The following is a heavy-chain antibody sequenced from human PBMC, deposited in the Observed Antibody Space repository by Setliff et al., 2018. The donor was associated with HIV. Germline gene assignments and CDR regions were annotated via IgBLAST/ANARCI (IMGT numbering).Heavy chain of an antibody. V-gene: IGHV4-59*11. J-gene: IGHJ5*02. D-gene: IGHD3-22*01. CDR1: GGSISSHY. CDR2: LYHSGSA. Sequence: PSETLSLTCTVSGGSISSHYWSWIRQPPGKGLEWIGYLYHSGSANYNPSLKSRVTISGDTSKNQFSLKLSSVTAADTALYYCTRVRLLYSDSSPVWFDPWGQGTLVTVSS. CDR3: TRVRLLYSDSSPVWFDP.